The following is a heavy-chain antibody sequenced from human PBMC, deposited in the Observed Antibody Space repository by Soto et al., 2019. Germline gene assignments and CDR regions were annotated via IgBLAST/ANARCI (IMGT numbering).Heavy chain of an antibody. CDR1: GYSFTSYW. CDR3: AGSRYYYDSSGYYATYYYYGMDV. V-gene: IGHV5-51*01. Sequence: GESLKISCKGSGYSFTSYWIGWVRQMPWKGLEWMGIIYPGDSDTRYSPSFQGQVTISADKSISTAYLQWSSLKASDTAMYYCAGSRYYYDSSGYYATYYYYGMDVWGQGTTVTVSS. J-gene: IGHJ6*02. CDR2: IYPGDSDT. D-gene: IGHD3-22*01.